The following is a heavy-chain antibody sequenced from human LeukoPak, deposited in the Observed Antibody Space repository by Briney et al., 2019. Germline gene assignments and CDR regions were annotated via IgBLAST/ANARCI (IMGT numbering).Heavy chain of an antibody. J-gene: IGHJ4*02. D-gene: IGHD3-10*01. CDR2: IIPIFGTA. CDR3: ASYGRSTMVRGALDY. CDR1: GGTFSSYA. Sequence: EASVKVSCKASGGTFSSYAISWVRQAPGQGLEWMGGIIPIFGTANYAQEFQGRVTITADESTSTAYMELSSLRSEDTAVYYCASYGRSTMVRGALDYWGQGTLVTVSS. V-gene: IGHV1-69*13.